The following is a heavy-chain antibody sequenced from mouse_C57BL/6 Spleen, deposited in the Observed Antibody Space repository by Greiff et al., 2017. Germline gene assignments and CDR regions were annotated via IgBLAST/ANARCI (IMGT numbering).Heavy chain of an antibody. CDR2: IDPSDSYT. CDR1: GYTFTSYW. V-gene: IGHV1-69*01. J-gene: IGHJ4*01. D-gene: IGHD1-1*01. CDR3: ARAGGSSYDYAMDY. Sequence: VQLQQPGAELVMPGASVKLSCKASGYTFTSYWMHWVKQRPGQGLEWIGEIDPSDSYTNYNQKFKGKSTLTVDKSSSTAYMQLSSLTSEDSAVYYCARAGGSSYDYAMDYWGQGTSVTVSS.